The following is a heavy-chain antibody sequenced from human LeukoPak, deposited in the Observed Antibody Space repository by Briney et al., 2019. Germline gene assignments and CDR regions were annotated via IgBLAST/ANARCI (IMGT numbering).Heavy chain of an antibody. CDR2: IYHSGST. J-gene: IGHJ5*02. CDR3: ARGRKQQLVRGRYNWFDP. V-gene: IGHV4-38-2*02. D-gene: IGHD6-13*01. Sequence: PSETLSLTCTVSGYSISSGYYWGWIRQPPGKGLEWIGSIYHSGSTYYNPSLKSRVTISVDKSKNQFSLKVSSVTAADTAVYYCARGRKQQLVRGRYNWFDPWGQGILVTVSS. CDR1: GYSISSGYY.